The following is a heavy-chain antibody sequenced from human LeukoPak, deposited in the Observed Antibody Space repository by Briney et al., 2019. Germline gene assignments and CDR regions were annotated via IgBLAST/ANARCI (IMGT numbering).Heavy chain of an antibody. CDR3: ASLTTAEAFDI. V-gene: IGHV4-59*01. D-gene: IGHD3-22*01. CDR1: GGSFSGYY. J-gene: IGHJ3*02. CDR2: IYDSGST. Sequence: PSETLSLTCAVYGGSFSGYYWSWIRQPPGKGLEWIGYIYDSGSTNYNPSLKSRVTISVDTSKNQFSLKLSSVTAADTAVYYCASLTTAEAFDIWGQGTMVTVSP.